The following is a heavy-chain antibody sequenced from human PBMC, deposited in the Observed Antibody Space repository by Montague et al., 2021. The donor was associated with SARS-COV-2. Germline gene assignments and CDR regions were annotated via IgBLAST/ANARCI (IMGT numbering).Heavy chain of an antibody. D-gene: IGHD1-26*01. CDR1: GGSISGRSYY. CDR3: ARLSGGYGGTCDTFDI. Sequence: SETLSLTCTVSGGSISGRSYYWGWICQPPGKGLVWNGSIYYSGSTYYXPSLKSRVTISVDTSKNQFSLKLSSVTAADTAVSYCARLSGGYGGTCDTFDIWGQGTMVTVSS. J-gene: IGHJ3*02. CDR2: IYYSGST. V-gene: IGHV4-39*01.